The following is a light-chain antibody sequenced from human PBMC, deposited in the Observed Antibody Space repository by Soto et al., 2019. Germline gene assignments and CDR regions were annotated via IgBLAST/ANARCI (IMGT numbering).Light chain of an antibody. CDR2: DAS. J-gene: IGKJ4*01. V-gene: IGKV3-20*01. Sequence: EIVLTQSPDTLSLSPGERATLSCRASQSVRSNYLAWYQQKPGQAPTFLIYDASSRATGIPYRFSGSGSGTDFTLSISRLEPEDFAVYYGQQYGSTPLTFGGGTKV. CDR1: QSVRSNY. CDR3: QQYGSTPLT.